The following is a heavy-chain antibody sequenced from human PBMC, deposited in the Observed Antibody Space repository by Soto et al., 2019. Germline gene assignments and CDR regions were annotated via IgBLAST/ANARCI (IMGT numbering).Heavy chain of an antibody. Sequence: GGSLRLSCAASGFTFSSYWMSWVRQAPGKGLEWVANIKQDGSEKYYVDSVKGRFTISRDNAKNSLYLQMNSLRAEDTAVYYCAREGHCSGGSCYSSPNDYWGQGTLVTVSS. V-gene: IGHV3-7*01. CDR2: IKQDGSEK. CDR1: GFTFSSYW. D-gene: IGHD2-15*01. J-gene: IGHJ4*02. CDR3: AREGHCSGGSCYSSPNDY.